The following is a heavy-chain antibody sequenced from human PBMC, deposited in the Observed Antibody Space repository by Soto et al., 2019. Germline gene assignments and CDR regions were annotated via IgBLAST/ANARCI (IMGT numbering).Heavy chain of an antibody. CDR1: GYTFTSYG. CDR2: ISAYNGNT. CDR3: ARSAVGQQLNPKGDY. V-gene: IGHV1-18*01. Sequence: QVQLVQSGAEVKKPGASVKVSCKASGYTFTSYGISWVRQAPGQGLEWMGWISAYNGNTNYAQKLQGRVTMTTDTSTSTAYMELRSRRSDDTAVYYCARSAVGQQLNPKGDYWGQGTLVTVSS. J-gene: IGHJ4*02. D-gene: IGHD6-13*01.